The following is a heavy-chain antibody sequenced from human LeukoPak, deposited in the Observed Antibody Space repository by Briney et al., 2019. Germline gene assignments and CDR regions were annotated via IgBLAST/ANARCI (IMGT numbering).Heavy chain of an antibody. V-gene: IGHV3-30-3*01. Sequence: GGSLRLSCAASGFTFSSYAMHWVRQAPGKGLEWVAVISYDGSNKYYADSVKGRFTISRDNSKNTLYLQMNSLRAEDTAVYYCARDLGWDTTDAFDIWGQGTMVTVSS. CDR2: ISYDGSNK. CDR1: GFTFSSYA. J-gene: IGHJ3*02. D-gene: IGHD6-19*01. CDR3: ARDLGWDTTDAFDI.